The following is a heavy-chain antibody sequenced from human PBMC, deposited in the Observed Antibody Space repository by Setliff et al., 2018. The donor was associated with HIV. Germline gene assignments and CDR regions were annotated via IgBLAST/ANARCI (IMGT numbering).Heavy chain of an antibody. V-gene: IGHV4-28*03. Sequence: SETLSLTCGVSGYSISSDYCWSWIRQSPGKGLEWIGYIYYSGITTYNPSLKSRVTISIDTSKNQFSLRLHSVTAADTAVYYCARDPPGYGDSNDYWGQGTLVTVSS. CDR2: IYYSGIT. CDR3: ARDPPGYGDSNDY. CDR1: GYSISSDY. J-gene: IGHJ4*02. D-gene: IGHD4-17*01.